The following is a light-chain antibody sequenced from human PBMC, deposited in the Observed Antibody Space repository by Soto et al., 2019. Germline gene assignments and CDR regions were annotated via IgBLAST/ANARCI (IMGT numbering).Light chain of an antibody. CDR2: GAS. Sequence: EIAMPQSPAPLSVSPGERDTLSCRTSQSVSSNLAWYQQKPGQAPRLLIYGASTRATGIPARFSGSGSGTEFTLTISSLQSEDFAVYYCQQYNNWPRTFGQGTKVDIK. V-gene: IGKV3-15*01. CDR3: QQYNNWPRT. CDR1: QSVSSN. J-gene: IGKJ1*01.